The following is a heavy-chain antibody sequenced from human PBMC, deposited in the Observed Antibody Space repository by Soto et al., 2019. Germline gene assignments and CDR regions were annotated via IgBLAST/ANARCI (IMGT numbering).Heavy chain of an antibody. D-gene: IGHD5-18*01. CDR3: AKAVGSYGNFDY. J-gene: IGHJ4*02. CDR2: ISWNSGSI. V-gene: IGHV3-9*01. Sequence: EVQLVASGGGLVQPGRSLSLACAASGFSFEHYALHWVRHAPGKGLEWGSGISWNSGSIGYADSVKVRFTISRDNAKNALYLQMNSLRAEDTALYYCAKAVGSYGNFDYWGQGTLVTVSS. CDR1: GFSFEHYA.